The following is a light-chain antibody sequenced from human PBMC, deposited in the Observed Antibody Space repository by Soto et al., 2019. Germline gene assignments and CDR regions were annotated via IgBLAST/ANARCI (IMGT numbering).Light chain of an antibody. Sequence: EVAMTQSPANLSVSPGVGATLSCRASQPVSDQLAWYQQKPGLAPTLLISDASSSASGVPDRFTGGGSGTDFTLTIRRLEPEDFARYYCQQYVGSGSPITFGQGTRLEI. CDR2: DAS. J-gene: IGKJ5*01. CDR3: QQYVGSGSPIT. CDR1: QPVSDQ. V-gene: IGKV3D-20*01.